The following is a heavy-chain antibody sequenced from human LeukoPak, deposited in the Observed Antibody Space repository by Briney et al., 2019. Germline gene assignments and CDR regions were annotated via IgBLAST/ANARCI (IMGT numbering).Heavy chain of an antibody. CDR2: ISSSGSTI. D-gene: IGHD6-19*01. CDR3: ARGNPIAVAGPSDY. Sequence: GGSLRLSCAASGFTFSSYSMNWVRQAPGKGLEWVSYISSSGSTIYYADSVKGRFTISRDNAKNSLYLQMNSLRAEDTAVYYCARGNPIAVAGPSDYWGQGTLVTVSS. CDR1: GFTFSSYS. J-gene: IGHJ4*02. V-gene: IGHV3-48*04.